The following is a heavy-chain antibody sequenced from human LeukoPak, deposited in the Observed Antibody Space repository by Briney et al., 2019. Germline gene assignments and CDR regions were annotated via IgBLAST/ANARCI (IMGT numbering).Heavy chain of an antibody. CDR3: AKDPDIVVVPPAIWFDP. CDR2: ISGSGGST. J-gene: IGHJ5*02. CDR1: GFTFSSYA. Sequence: GGSLRLSCAASGFTFSSYAMSWVRQAPGKGLEWVSAISGSGGSTYYADSVKGRFTISRDNSKNTLYLQMNSLRAEDTAVYYCAKDPDIVVVPPAIWFDPWGQGTLVTVSS. V-gene: IGHV3-23*01. D-gene: IGHD2-2*01.